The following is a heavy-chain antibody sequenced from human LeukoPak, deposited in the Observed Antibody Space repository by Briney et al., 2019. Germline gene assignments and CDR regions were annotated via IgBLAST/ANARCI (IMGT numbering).Heavy chain of an antibody. J-gene: IGHJ4*02. CDR1: GFTFSYTW. D-gene: IGHD2/OR15-2a*01. V-gene: IGHV3-74*01. CDR2: IRSDGGDT. Sequence: GGSLRLSCAASGFTFSYTWMHWVRQVPGEGLVWVSRIRSDGGDTRYAESVKGRFTISRDNAKNTLYLQMNSLRAEDTAVSYCARDWFHAIDYWGQGTLVTVSS. CDR3: ARDWFHAIDY.